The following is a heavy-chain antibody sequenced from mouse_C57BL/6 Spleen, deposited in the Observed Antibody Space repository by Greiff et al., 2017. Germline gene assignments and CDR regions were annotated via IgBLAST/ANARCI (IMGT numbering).Heavy chain of an antibody. CDR2: INPGSGGT. CDR1: GYAFTNYL. V-gene: IGHV1-54*01. CDR3: ARSRLRREYYFDY. Sequence: QVHVKQSGAELVRPGTSVKVSCKASGYAFTNYLIEWVKQRPGQGLEWIGVINPGSGGTNYNEKFKGKATLTADKSSCTAYMQLSSLTSEDSAVYFCARSRLRREYYFDYWGQGTTLTVSS. J-gene: IGHJ2*01. D-gene: IGHD2-4*01.